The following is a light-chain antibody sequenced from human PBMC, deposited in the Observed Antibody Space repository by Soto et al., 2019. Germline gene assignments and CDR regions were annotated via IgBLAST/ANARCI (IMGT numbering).Light chain of an antibody. CDR1: QAISNW. Sequence: DIQMTQSPSTLSASVGDRVTITCRASQAISNWLAWYQQRPGKAPKLLIYKASSLESGVPSRFSGSGSGTEFTLTISSLEPEDFAVYYCQQRSSWPPVTFGQGTRWRL. CDR3: QQRSSWPPVT. V-gene: IGKV1-5*03. CDR2: KAS. J-gene: IGKJ5*01.